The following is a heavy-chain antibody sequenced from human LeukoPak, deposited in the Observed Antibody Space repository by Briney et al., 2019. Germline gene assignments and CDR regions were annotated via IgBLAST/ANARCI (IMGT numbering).Heavy chain of an antibody. J-gene: IGHJ4*02. Sequence: PGGSLRLSCAASGFAFSSYAMSWVRQAPGKGLEWVSSISSGGVTYYADSLKGRFTISRDNSKNTVYLQMDSLYYCAKNAGYSYGLYYFDYWGQGTLVTVSS. V-gene: IGHV3-23*01. CDR1: GFAFSSYA. CDR3: YGLYYFDY. D-gene: IGHD5-18*01. CDR2: ISSGGVT.